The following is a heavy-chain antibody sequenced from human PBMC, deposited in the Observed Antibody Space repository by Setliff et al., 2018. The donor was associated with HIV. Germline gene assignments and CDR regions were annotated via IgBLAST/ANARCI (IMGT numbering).Heavy chain of an antibody. CDR3: ARHDGMKAARRYNNDYMDV. J-gene: IGHJ6*03. V-gene: IGHV4-39*01. D-gene: IGHD6-6*01. CDR2: IYYNGNT. Sequence: PSETLSLTCSVSGASISSPIYYWGWIRQAPGKGLEWIGNIYYNGNTNYKPSLERRLTISVDTSKNQFSLKLSSVTAADTAVYYCARHDGMKAARRYNNDYMDVWGKGTTVTVSS. CDR1: GASISSPIYY.